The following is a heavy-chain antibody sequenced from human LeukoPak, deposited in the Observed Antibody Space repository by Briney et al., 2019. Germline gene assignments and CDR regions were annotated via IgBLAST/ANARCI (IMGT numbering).Heavy chain of an antibody. CDR3: ARDRGPAAAIFDY. CDR1: GYSISSGYY. J-gene: IGHJ4*02. CDR2: TYHSGST. Sequence: SETLSLTCTVSGYSISSGYYWGWIRQPPGKGLEWIGSTYHSGSTYYNPSLKSRVTISVDTSKNQFSLKLSSVTAADTAVYYCARDRGPAAAIFDYWGQGTLVTVSS. D-gene: IGHD2-2*01. V-gene: IGHV4-38-2*02.